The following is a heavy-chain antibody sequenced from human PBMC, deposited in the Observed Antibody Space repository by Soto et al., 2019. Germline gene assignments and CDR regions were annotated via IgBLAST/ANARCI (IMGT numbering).Heavy chain of an antibody. D-gene: IGHD3-3*01. CDR1: GFTFSSYW. CDR3: ARDGGDYDFWSGQVVGAFDY. CDR2: IKQDGSEK. Sequence: GGSLRLSCAASGFTFSSYWMSWVRQAPGKGLEWVANIKQDGSEKYYVDSVKGRFTISRDNAKNSLYLQMNSLRAEDTAVYYCARDGGDYDFWSGQVVGAFDYWGQGTQVTVSS. V-gene: IGHV3-7*01. J-gene: IGHJ4*02.